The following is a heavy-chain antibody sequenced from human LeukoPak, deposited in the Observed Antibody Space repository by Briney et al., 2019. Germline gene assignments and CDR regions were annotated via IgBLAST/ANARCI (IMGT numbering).Heavy chain of an antibody. CDR2: TYYRSKWYY. J-gene: IGHJ4*02. CDR1: GDSVSSSSDA. CDR3: ARITASGSHDY. D-gene: IGHD6-25*01. V-gene: IGHV6-1*01. Sequence: SQTLSLTCAISGDSVSSSSDAWNWIRQSPARGLEWVGRTYYRSKWYYDYAMSVKGRVTINPTTSKNHFSLQLNSVTHDDTAMYYCARITASGSHDYWGQGTLVTVSP.